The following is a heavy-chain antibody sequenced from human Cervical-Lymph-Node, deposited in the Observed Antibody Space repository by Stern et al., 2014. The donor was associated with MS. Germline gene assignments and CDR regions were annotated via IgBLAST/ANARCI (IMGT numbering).Heavy chain of an antibody. D-gene: IGHD4-17*01. V-gene: IGHV5-51*01. Sequence: EVKLVESGAEVKKPGESLKIACQVSGYNFPVYWIGWVRQTPGKGLEWGGIIYPPDDETRYNPSFQGQVSMTVDKSVSTAYLQWSSLQTSDTALYFCARHTGDYAFDYWGQGTLVIVSS. CDR3: ARHTGDYAFDY. CDR1: GYNFPVYW. J-gene: IGHJ4*02. CDR2: IYPPDDET.